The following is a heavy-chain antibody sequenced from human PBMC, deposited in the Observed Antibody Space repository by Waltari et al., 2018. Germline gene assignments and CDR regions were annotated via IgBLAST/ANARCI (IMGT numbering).Heavy chain of an antibody. CDR2: ISSSSSYI. CDR1: GFTFSSYI. J-gene: IGHJ4*02. V-gene: IGHV3-21*01. D-gene: IGHD3-3*01. CDR3: ARTRDDFWSGNFDY. Sequence: EVQLVESGGGLVKPGGSLRLSCAASGFTFSSYIMNWVRQAPGKGLEWVSSISSSSSYIYYADSVKGRFTISRDNAKNSLYLQMNSLRAEDTAVYYCARTRDDFWSGNFDYWGQGTLVTVSS.